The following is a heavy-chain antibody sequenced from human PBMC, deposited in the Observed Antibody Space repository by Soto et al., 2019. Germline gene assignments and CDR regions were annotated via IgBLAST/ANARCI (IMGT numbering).Heavy chain of an antibody. CDR1: GFTISNYI. V-gene: IGHV3-30-3*01. J-gene: IGHJ4*02. D-gene: IGHD3-10*01. Sequence: QVQLVESGGGVVQPGRSLRLSCAASGFTISNYIMHWVRQAPGKGLEWVAMILHDGNNKYYADSVKGRITISRDNSKNTLYLQMNSLRTEDTAMYYCARDDEDGSYCDLGYWGQGTLVTVSS. CDR2: ILHDGNNK. CDR3: ARDDEDGSYCDLGY.